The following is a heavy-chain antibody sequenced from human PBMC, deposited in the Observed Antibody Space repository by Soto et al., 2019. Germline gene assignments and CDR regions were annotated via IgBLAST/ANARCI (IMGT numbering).Heavy chain of an antibody. CDR1: GYIFTSYW. CDR2: IYPGDSDT. D-gene: IGHD3-22*01. CDR3: ARRGDSSGYIDY. Sequence: AESLKISCKGSGYIFTSYWICCFLQMPGKVLEWMGIIYPGDSDTRYSPSFQGQVTISADKSISTAYLQWSSLKASDTAMYYCARRGDSSGYIDYWGQGILVTVSS. V-gene: IGHV5-51*01. J-gene: IGHJ4*02.